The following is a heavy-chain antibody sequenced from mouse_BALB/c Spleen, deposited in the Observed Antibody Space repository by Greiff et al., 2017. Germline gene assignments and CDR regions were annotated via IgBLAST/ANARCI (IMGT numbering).Heavy chain of an antibody. CDR2: ISCYNGAT. Sequence: LVKPGASVKISCTASGYSFTGYYMHWVKQSHGKSLEWIGYISCYNGATNYTQKFKGKATFTVDTSSSTAYMQFNSLTSEDSAVYYCAKGRYSWFAYWGQGTLVTVSA. V-gene: IGHV1S34*01. J-gene: IGHJ3*01. D-gene: IGHD1-1*01. CDR3: AKGRYSWFAY. CDR1: GYSFTGYY.